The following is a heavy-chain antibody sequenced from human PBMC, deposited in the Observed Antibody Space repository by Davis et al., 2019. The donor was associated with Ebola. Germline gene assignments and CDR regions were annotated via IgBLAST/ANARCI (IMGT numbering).Heavy chain of an antibody. CDR2: INHSGST. D-gene: IGHD4-17*01. V-gene: IGHV4-34*01. J-gene: IGHJ6*02. Sequence: SETLSLTCAVYGGSFSGYYWSWIRQPPGKGLEWIGEINHSGSTNYNPSLKSRVTISVDTSKNQFSLKLSSVTAADTAVYYCARDLFVTTVTIYYYGMDVWGQGTTVTVSS. CDR1: GGSFSGYY. CDR3: ARDLFVTTVTIYYYGMDV.